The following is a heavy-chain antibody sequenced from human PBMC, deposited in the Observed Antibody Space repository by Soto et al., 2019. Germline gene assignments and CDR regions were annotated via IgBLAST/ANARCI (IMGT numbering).Heavy chain of an antibody. Sequence: XETLCLTCAVYGWSVNGYYWNWIRQPPGKGLEWIGEINHTGGTHYNPSLKSRVTMSVDTSKNQFSLRLSSVTAADTAIYYCATRITVFGLLIPPFDHWGQGTQVTVSS. D-gene: IGHD3-3*01. CDR1: GWSVNGYY. CDR3: ATRITVFGLLIPPFDH. V-gene: IGHV4-34*01. CDR2: INHTGGT. J-gene: IGHJ5*02.